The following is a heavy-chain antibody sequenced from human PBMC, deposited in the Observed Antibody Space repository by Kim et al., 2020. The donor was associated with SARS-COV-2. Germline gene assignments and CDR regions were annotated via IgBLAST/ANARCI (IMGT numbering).Heavy chain of an antibody. V-gene: IGHV3-30*04. CDR2: ISYDGSNK. J-gene: IGHJ4*01. CDR1: GFTFSSYA. Sequence: GGSLRLSCAASGFTFSSYAMHWVRQAPGKGLEWVAVISYDGSNKYYADSVKGRFTISRDNSKNTLYLQMNSLRAEDTAVYYCAREEALRYFDWPLDYWG. CDR3: AREEALRYFDWPLDY. D-gene: IGHD3-9*01.